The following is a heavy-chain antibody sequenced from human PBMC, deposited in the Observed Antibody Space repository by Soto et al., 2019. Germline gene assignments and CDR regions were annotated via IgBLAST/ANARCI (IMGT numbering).Heavy chain of an antibody. V-gene: IGHV1-69*06. CDR2: IIPIFGTA. CDR1: GGTFSSYA. CDR3: ASYYCSGGSCYGYYYYYGMDV. Sequence: SVKVSCKASGGTFSSYAISWVRQAPGQGLEWMGGIIPIFGTANYAQNFQGRVTITADKSTSTDYIEQSSLRSEDTAVYYCASYYCSGGSCYGYYYYYGMDVWGQGTTVTVSS. J-gene: IGHJ6*02. D-gene: IGHD2-15*01.